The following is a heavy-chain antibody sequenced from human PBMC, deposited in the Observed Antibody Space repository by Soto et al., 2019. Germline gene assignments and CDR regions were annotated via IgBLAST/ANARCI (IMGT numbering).Heavy chain of an antibody. CDR2: IYYSGGT. V-gene: IGHV4-31*03. D-gene: IGHD3-22*01. CDR3: AGDHRYYDSSCYYL. Sequence: QVQLQESGPGLVKPSQTLSLTCTVSGGSISSGGYYWSWIRQHPGKGLERIGYIYYSGGTYYKPSLKSRVTRSVDTSKNQFSLKLSSVTAADTAVYYCAGDHRYYDSSCYYLWGQGTLVTVSS. J-gene: IGHJ5*02. CDR1: GGSISSGGYY.